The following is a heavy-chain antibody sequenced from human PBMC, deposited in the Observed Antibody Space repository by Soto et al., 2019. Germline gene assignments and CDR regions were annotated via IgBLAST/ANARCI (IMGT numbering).Heavy chain of an antibody. Sequence: QVQLVESGGGVVQPGRSLRLSCAASGFTFSSYGMHWVRQAPGKGLEWVAVISYDGSNKYFADSVKGRFTISRDNSKNTLYLQMNSLRAEDTAVYHCAKAHSSGWYGVDYWGQGTLVTVSS. J-gene: IGHJ4*01. D-gene: IGHD6-19*01. V-gene: IGHV3-30*18. CDR1: GFTFSSYG. CDR3: AKAHSSGWYGVDY. CDR2: ISYDGSNK.